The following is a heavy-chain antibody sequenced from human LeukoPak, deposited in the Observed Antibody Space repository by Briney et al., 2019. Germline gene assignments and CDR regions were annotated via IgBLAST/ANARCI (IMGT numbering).Heavy chain of an antibody. CDR2: IWYDGSNK. V-gene: IGHV3-33*01. D-gene: IGHD1-26*01. J-gene: IGHJ4*02. Sequence: PGGSLRLSCAASGFTFSSYGMHWVRQAPGKGLEWVAVIWYDGSNKYYAVSVKGRFTISRDNSKNTLYLQMNSLRAEDTAVYYCARISGSYSTEDFDYWGQGTLVTVSS. CDR1: GFTFSSYG. CDR3: ARISGSYSTEDFDY.